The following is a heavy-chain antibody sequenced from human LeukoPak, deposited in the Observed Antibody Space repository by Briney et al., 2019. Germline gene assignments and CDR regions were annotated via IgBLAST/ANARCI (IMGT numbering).Heavy chain of an antibody. CDR3: ARGRYYDFWSGPDY. Sequence: ASVKVSCKASGYTFTSYDINWVRQATGQGLEWMGWMNPNSGNTGYAQKFQGRVTMTRNTSISTAYMELSSLRSEDTAVYYRARGRYYDFWSGPDYWGQGTLVTVSS. CDR2: MNPNSGNT. V-gene: IGHV1-8*01. CDR1: GYTFTSYD. J-gene: IGHJ4*02. D-gene: IGHD3-3*01.